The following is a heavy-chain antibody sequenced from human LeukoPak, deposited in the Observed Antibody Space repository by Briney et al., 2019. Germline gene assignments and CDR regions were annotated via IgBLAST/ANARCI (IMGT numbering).Heavy chain of an antibody. D-gene: IGHD3-22*01. CDR2: INSGGDNP. Sequence: GGSLRLSCAAAGFTFGSSAMSWVRQAPGKGLEWVSGINSGGDNPYYADSVKGRFTISRDNSKNTLYLRMNSLRAEDTAVYHCVKKFYYYSVGYYALDIWGQGTMVSVSS. J-gene: IGHJ3*02. CDR1: GFTFGSSA. CDR3: VKKFYYYSVGYYALDI. V-gene: IGHV3-23*01.